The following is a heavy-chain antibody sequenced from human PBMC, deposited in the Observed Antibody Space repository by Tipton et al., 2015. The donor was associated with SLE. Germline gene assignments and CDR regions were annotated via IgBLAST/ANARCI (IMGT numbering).Heavy chain of an antibody. CDR1: GFTFDDYA. CDR2: ISWNSGSI. D-gene: IGHD3-3*01. J-gene: IGHJ4*02. CDR3: AKGLFYELDY. V-gene: IGHV3-9*01. Sequence: SLRLSCAASGFTFDDYAMHWVRQAPGKGLEWVSGISWNSGSIGYADSVKGRFTISRDNAKNSLYLQMNSLRAEDTAIYYCAKGLFYELDYWGQGTLVTVSS.